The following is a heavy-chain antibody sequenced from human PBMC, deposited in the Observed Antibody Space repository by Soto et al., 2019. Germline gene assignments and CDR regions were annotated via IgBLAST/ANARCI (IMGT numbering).Heavy chain of an antibody. Sequence: RLSCEASGFTFSSYAMTWVRQAPGKGLEWVSSIYSSGGTYYADSVKGRFTISRDDSKNTLYVQMNILRAEDTAVYYCAKTLGPSAIHPFSWGQGTLVTVSS. CDR2: IYSSGGT. V-gene: IGHV3-23*01. J-gene: IGHJ5*02. CDR3: AKTLGPSAIHPFS. CDR1: GFTFSSYA. D-gene: IGHD2-2*02.